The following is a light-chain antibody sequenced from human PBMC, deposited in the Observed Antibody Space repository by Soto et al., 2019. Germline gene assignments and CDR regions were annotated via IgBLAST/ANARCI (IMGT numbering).Light chain of an antibody. Sequence: EIVLTQSPATLSLSPGEGATLSCRASQSVNTYLAWYQQKPGQAPRLLIYDGFNRATGIPARFSGSGSGTDFTLTISSLEPADFAVYYCQQGGSFGGGTKVEI. CDR3: QQGGS. CDR2: DGF. CDR1: QSVNTY. V-gene: IGKV3-11*01. J-gene: IGKJ4*01.